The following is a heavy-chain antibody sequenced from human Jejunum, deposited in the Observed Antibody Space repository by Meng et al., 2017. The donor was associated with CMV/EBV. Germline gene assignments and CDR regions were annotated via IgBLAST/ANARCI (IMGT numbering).Heavy chain of an antibody. D-gene: IGHD4-11*01. Sequence: SGFSLSNARMGVSWIRQPPGKALEWLAHIFSNDEKSYSTSLKSRLTISKDTSKSQGVLTMTNMDPVDTATYYCARISTTVSPGDCWGQGTLVTVSS. CDR3: ARISTTVSPGDC. J-gene: IGHJ4*02. CDR1: GFSLSNARMG. CDR2: IFSNDEK. V-gene: IGHV2-26*01.